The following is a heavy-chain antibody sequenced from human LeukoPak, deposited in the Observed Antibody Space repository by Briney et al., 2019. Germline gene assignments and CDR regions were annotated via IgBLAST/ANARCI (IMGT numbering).Heavy chain of an antibody. Sequence: SVKVSCKASGGTFSSYTISWVRQAPGQGLEWMGRIIPILGIANYAQKFQGRDTITADKSTSTAYMELSSLRSEDTAVYYCARSGYCSGGSCLPTQYWGQGTLVTVSS. CDR1: GGTFSSYT. V-gene: IGHV1-69*02. CDR3: ARSGYCSGGSCLPTQY. CDR2: IIPILGIA. J-gene: IGHJ4*02. D-gene: IGHD2-15*01.